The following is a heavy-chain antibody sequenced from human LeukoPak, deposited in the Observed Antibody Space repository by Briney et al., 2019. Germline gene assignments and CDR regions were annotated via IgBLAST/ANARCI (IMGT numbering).Heavy chain of an antibody. CDR3: AKAAAPAARNFQH. CDR2: ISGSGGTT. Sequence: PGGSLRLSCAASGFTFDTYAMSWVRQAPGKGPEWVSAISGSGGTTYYTDSVKGRFTISRDNSKNTLYLQMNSLRAEDTAVYYCAKAAAPAARNFQHWGQGTLVTVSS. V-gene: IGHV3-23*01. J-gene: IGHJ1*01. D-gene: IGHD6-6*01. CDR1: GFTFDTYA.